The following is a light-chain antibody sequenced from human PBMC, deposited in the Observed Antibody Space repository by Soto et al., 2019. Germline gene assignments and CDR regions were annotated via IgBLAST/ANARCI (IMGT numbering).Light chain of an antibody. J-gene: IGKJ1*01. Sequence: IVMTQSPATLSVSPGKSATLFCRASQSVSTNLAWYQQKPGQAPRLLIYNALTRATGIPARFSGSGYGTEFTLTISSLQFEDFAFYYCQQCNNWPRTFGQGTKVDIK. CDR1: QSVSTN. CDR2: NAL. CDR3: QQCNNWPRT. V-gene: IGKV3-15*01.